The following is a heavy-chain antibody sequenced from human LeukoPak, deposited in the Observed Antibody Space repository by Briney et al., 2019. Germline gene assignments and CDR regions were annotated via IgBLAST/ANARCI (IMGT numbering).Heavy chain of an antibody. J-gene: IGHJ6*03. CDR2: IHYSGST. Sequence: SETLSLTCTVSGGSISSSSYYWGWIRQPPGKGLEWIGSIHYSGSTYYNPSLKSRVTISVDTSKNQFSLKLSSVTAADTAVYYCARCMVRGNFYYMDVWGKGTTVTVSS. D-gene: IGHD3-10*01. V-gene: IGHV4-39*01. CDR3: ARCMVRGNFYYMDV. CDR1: GGSISSSSYY.